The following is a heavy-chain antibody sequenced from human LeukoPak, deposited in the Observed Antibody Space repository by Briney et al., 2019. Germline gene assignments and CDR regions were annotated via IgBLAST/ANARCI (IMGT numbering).Heavy chain of an antibody. J-gene: IGHJ4*02. CDR1: GFTFSSYG. V-gene: IGHV3-48*02. CDR3: ARDLWGTSVYRFDY. CDR2: ISSTSGTI. D-gene: IGHD3-22*01. Sequence: GGSLRLSCAASGFTFSSYGMNWVRQAPGQGLEWVSYISSTSGTIYYADSVKGRFTISRHNAKTSLYLQMDSLRDEVTAAYYCARDLWGTSVYRFDYLGQGTLVTVSS.